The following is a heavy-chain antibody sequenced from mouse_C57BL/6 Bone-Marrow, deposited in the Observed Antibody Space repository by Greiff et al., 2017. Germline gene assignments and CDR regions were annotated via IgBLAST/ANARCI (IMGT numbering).Heavy chain of an antibody. CDR1: GYTFTSYW. CDR3: ANLYDGSSHLYFDV. CDR2: IDPSDSYT. J-gene: IGHJ1*03. V-gene: IGHV1-50*01. Sequence: VQLQQPGAELVKPGASVKLSCKASGYTFTSYWMQWVKQRPGQGLEWIGEIDPSDSYTNYHQKFKGKATLTVDTSSSTAYMQLSSLTSEDSAVYYGANLYDGSSHLYFDVWGTGTTVTVSS. D-gene: IGHD1-1*01.